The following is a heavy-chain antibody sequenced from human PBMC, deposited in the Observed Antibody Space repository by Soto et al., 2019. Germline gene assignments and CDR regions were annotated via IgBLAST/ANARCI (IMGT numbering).Heavy chain of an antibody. CDR2: IYYSGST. V-gene: IGHV4-59*08. Sequence: QVQLQESGPGLVKPSETLSLTCTVSGGSISSYYWSWIRQPPGKGLEWIGYIYYSGSTNYNPSLTSRFTESVDTSKNQYSVKLSSVTAADTAVYLCARHGDPTYYDFWSCYFGAFDIWCQGTMVSAS. D-gene: IGHD3-3*01. J-gene: IGHJ3*02. CDR1: GGSISSYY. CDR3: ARHGDPTYYDFWSCYFGAFDI.